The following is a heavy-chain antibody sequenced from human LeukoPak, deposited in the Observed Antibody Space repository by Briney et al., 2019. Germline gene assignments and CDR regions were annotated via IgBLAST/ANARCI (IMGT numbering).Heavy chain of an antibody. CDR1: GYSISSGYY. Sequence: SETLSLTCAVSGYSISSGYYWGWIRQPPGKGLEWIGSTYHSGSTYYNPSLKSRVTISVDTSKNQFSLKLSSVTSADTAVYYCARHRGNLDYWGQGTLVTVAS. CDR2: TYHSGST. J-gene: IGHJ4*02. V-gene: IGHV4-38-2*01. D-gene: IGHD4-23*01. CDR3: ARHRGNLDY.